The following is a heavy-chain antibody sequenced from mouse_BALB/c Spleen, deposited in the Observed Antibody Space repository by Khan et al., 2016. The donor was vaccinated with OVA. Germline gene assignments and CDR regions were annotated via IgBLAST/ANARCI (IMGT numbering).Heavy chain of an antibody. CDR2: ISYSGNT. D-gene: IGHD1-1*01. Sequence: VQLKESGPGLVKPSQSLSLTCTVTGYSITSDYAWNWIRQFPGNKLEWMGFISYSGNTNYNPSLKSRISITRDTSKNQFFLQLNSVTTEDTATCYCAGVYGGDFDYWGQGTTLTGSP. V-gene: IGHV3-2*02. J-gene: IGHJ2*01. CDR1: GYSITSDYA. CDR3: AGVYGGDFDY.